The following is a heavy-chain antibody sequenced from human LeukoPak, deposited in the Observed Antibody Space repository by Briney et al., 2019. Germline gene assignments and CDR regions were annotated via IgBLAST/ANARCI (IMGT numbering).Heavy chain of an antibody. V-gene: IGHV1-46*01. J-gene: IGHJ3*02. Sequence: ASVKVSCKASGYTFTSYYMHWVRQAPGQGLEWMGLINLSGDSTRYAQKFQGRVTMTRDMSTSTVYMELSSLRSEDTAVYYCARTYDSSGYYYYAFDIWGQGTMVTVSS. D-gene: IGHD3-22*01. CDR1: GYTFTSYY. CDR2: INLSGDST. CDR3: ARTYDSSGYYYYAFDI.